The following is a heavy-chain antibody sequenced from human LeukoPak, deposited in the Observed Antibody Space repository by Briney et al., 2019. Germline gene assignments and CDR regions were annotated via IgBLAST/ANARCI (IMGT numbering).Heavy chain of an antibody. V-gene: IGHV4-34*01. D-gene: IGHD3-16*02. CDR3: ARDLYYDYVWGSYRPMNY. CDR1: GGSFSGYY. J-gene: IGHJ4*02. CDR2: INHSGST. Sequence: LETLSLTCAVYGGSFSGYYWSWIRQPPGKGLEWIGEINHSGSTNYNPSLRSRVTISVDTSKNQFSLKLSSVTAADTAVYYCARDLYYDYVWGSYRPMNYWGQGTLVTVSS.